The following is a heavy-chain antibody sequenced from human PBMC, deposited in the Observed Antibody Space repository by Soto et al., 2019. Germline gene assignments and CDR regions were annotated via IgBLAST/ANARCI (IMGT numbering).Heavy chain of an antibody. CDR3: ATSYYYDSRPWFDP. CDR1: GGTFSSYA. J-gene: IGHJ5*02. CDR2: IIPIFGET. Sequence: GASVKVSCKASGGTFSSYAISWVRQAPGQGLEWMGGIIPIFGETIYAQKFQGRVTMTEDTSTDTAYMELSSLRSEDTAVYYCATSYYYDSRPWFDPWGQGTLVTVSS. V-gene: IGHV1-69*06. D-gene: IGHD3-22*01.